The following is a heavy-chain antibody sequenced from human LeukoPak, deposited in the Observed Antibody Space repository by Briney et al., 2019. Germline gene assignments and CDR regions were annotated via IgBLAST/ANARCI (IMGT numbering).Heavy chain of an antibody. CDR1: GYTFTNYG. D-gene: IGHD3-10*01. CDR3: ARAAHDARWFGEGDY. V-gene: IGHV1-18*01. CDR2: ISAYSNST. Sequence: ASVKVSCKASGYTFTNYGIRWVRQAPGQGLEWMGWISAYSNSTNYAQKLQGRVTMTTDTSTSTVYMELRSLRSDDTAVYYCARAAHDARWFGEGDYWGQGTLVTVSS. J-gene: IGHJ4*02.